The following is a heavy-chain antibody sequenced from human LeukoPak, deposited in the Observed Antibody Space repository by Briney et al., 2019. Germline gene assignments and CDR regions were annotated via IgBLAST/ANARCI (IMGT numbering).Heavy chain of an antibody. CDR1: GGSFSGYY. V-gene: IGHV4-34*01. CDR2: INHSGST. CDR3: ARVCVILHAPRIDRYYYYGMDV. J-gene: IGHJ6*02. Sequence: PSETLSLTCAVYGGSFSGYYWSWLRQPPGKGLEWIGEINHSGSTNYNPSLKSRVTISVDTSKNQFSLKLSSVTAADTAVYYCARVCVILHAPRIDRYYYYGMDVWGQGTTVTVSS. D-gene: IGHD2-21*01.